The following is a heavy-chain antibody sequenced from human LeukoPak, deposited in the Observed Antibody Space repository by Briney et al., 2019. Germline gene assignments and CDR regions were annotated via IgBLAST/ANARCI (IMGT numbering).Heavy chain of an antibody. D-gene: IGHD2-2*01. J-gene: IGHJ6*02. V-gene: IGHV3-23*01. CDR1: GFTLSTYA. Sequence: QLGGSLRLSCAASGFTLSTYAMSWVRQAPGKGLEWVSVISDGDSSTYYADSVKGRFTISRDSSKNTLYLQMHSLRAEDTAVYYCAIGGCSGASCYAGGNYYYGMDVWGQGTTVTVSS. CDR3: AIGGCSGASCYAGGNYYYGMDV. CDR2: ISDGDSST.